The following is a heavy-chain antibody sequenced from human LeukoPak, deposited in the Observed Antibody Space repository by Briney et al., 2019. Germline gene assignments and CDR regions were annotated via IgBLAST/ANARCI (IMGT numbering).Heavy chain of an antibody. CDR1: GGSFSGYH. Sequence: SETLSLTCAVYGGSFSGYHWSWIRQPPGKGLEWIGEINHSGSTNYNPSLKSRVTISVDTSKNQFSLELSFVTAADTAVYYCARGKWLQLRDYYYYGLDVWGQGTTVTVSS. D-gene: IGHD5-24*01. J-gene: IGHJ6*02. CDR2: INHSGST. CDR3: ARGKWLQLRDYYYYGLDV. V-gene: IGHV4-34*01.